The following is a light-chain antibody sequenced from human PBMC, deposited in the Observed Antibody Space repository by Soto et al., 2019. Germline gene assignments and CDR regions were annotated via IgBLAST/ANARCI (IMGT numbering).Light chain of an antibody. J-gene: IGLJ2*01. Sequence: QSALTQPASVSGSPGQSITISCTGTSSDIGAYNYVSWYQQHPGKAPKLMIYDVNIRPSGVSNRFSGSKSGNTASLTISGLQAEDEADCYCTSWTTSTTMIFGGGTKATVL. CDR3: TSWTTSTTMI. CDR1: SSDIGAYNY. CDR2: DVN. V-gene: IGLV2-14*03.